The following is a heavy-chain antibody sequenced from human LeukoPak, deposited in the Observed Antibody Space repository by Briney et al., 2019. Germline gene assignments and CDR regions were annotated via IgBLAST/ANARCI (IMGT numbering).Heavy chain of an antibody. D-gene: IGHD2-15*01. CDR2: IYYTGTT. J-gene: IGHJ5*02. CDR1: GGSISTYI. CDR3: ARYHQPSGPNWLDR. V-gene: IGHV4-59*01. Sequence: PSETLSLTRTVSGGSISTYIWTWIRPFPEEGREGMGYIYYTGTTSYNPSLKSRATISVDTSKNQFSLSLSSVTAADTAVYYCARYHQPSGPNWLDRWGQGTLVTVSS.